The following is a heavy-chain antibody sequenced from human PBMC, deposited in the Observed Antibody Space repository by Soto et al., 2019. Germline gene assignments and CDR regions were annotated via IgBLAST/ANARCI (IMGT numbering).Heavy chain of an antibody. V-gene: IGHV3-23*01. Sequence: EVQLSQSGGGLVQRGGSLRLSCEGSGFSFGDYGINWVRQAPGKGLEWVSGISGSGNQIDYSDSVEGRFTISRDNSKNTVFLEMIGLSAGDTAVYFCAKNQDWNRPDPGAFDFWGQGTTVTVSS. CDR3: AKNQDWNRPDPGAFDF. CDR1: GFSFGDYG. J-gene: IGHJ3*01. D-gene: IGHD1-1*01. CDR2: ISGSGNQI.